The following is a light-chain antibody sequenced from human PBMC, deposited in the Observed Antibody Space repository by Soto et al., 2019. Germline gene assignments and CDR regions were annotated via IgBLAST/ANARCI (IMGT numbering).Light chain of an antibody. CDR3: QQYGRSPYT. CDR1: QSVSTND. CDR2: ATS. Sequence: EIVLTQSPGTLSLSPGERVTLSCRASQSVSTNDLLWYQQKPGQAPRLLIYATSNRATGIPDRFSGSGSGTDFTLTIRRLEPEDFAVYYCQQYGRSPYTFGHGTKLEIK. J-gene: IGKJ2*01. V-gene: IGKV3-20*01.